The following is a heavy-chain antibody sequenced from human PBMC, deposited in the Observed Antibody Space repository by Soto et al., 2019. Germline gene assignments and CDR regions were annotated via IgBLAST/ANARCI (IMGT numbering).Heavy chain of an antibody. D-gene: IGHD6-19*01. J-gene: IGHJ4*02. CDR1: GFTFSSYA. CDR3: VKGMAVADGY. CDR2: IGGSGGST. Sequence: AGGSLRLSCAASGFTFSSYAMTWVRQAPGKGLEWVSVIGGSGGSTDYADSVKGRFTISRDNSKNTLYLQMNSLRAEDTAVYYCVKGMAVADGYWGQGTLVTVSS. V-gene: IGHV3-23*01.